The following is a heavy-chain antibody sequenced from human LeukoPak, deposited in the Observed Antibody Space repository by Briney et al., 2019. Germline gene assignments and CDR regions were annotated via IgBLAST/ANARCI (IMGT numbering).Heavy chain of an antibody. Sequence: TGWSLRLSCAASGFTFDDYAMHWVRQAPGKGLEWVSGISWNSGSIGYADSVKGRFTISRDNAKNSLYLQMNSLRAEDTALYYCAKAKLWFGELFDYWGQGTLVTVSS. J-gene: IGHJ4*02. D-gene: IGHD3-10*01. CDR3: AKAKLWFGELFDY. V-gene: IGHV3-9*01. CDR2: ISWNSGSI. CDR1: GFTFDDYA.